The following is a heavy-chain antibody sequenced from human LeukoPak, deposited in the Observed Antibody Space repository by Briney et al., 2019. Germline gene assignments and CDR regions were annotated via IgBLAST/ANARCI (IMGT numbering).Heavy chain of an antibody. CDR2: IYSDGHT. J-gene: IGHJ6*02. V-gene: IGHV3-53*01. CDR1: GFTFSSYA. Sequence: GGSLRLSCAASGFTFSSYAMSWVRQAPGKGLECVSIIYSDGHTYYADSAKGRFTISRGNSKNTLNLQMNSLRAEDTAMYYCARDLGHYYGMDVWGQGTTVTVSS. CDR3: ARDLGHYYGMDV.